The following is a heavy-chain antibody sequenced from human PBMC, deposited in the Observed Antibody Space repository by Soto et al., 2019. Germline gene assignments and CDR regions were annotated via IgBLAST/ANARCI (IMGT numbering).Heavy chain of an antibody. Sequence: QVQLVQSGAEVKKPGASVKVSCKASGYTFTRSGISWVRQAPGQGLEWMGWISTYNGDTNYAQTFQGRVTMTTDTSTSTVHMEVRSLRSDDTAVYYCAREGVAPYYYCCMDVWGQGTPVTVSS. CDR2: ISTYNGDT. D-gene: IGHD5-12*01. CDR3: AREGVAPYYYCCMDV. V-gene: IGHV1-18*01. J-gene: IGHJ6*02. CDR1: GYTFTRSG.